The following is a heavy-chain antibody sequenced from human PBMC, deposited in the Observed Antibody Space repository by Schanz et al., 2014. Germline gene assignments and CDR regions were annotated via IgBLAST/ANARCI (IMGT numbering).Heavy chain of an antibody. CDR1: GFTFSRYW. D-gene: IGHD7-27*01. CDR2: ISRDGTTS. J-gene: IGHJ3*02. V-gene: IGHV3-48*04. Sequence: EVQLVESGGGLVQPGGSLRLCCVASGFTFSRYWMTWVRQAPGKGLEWLSYISRDGTTSYYADSVKGRFTISRDNAKNSLYLEMTSLRGEDTAVYYCARENLNWEAFDIWGQGTVVTVSS. CDR3: ARENLNWEAFDI.